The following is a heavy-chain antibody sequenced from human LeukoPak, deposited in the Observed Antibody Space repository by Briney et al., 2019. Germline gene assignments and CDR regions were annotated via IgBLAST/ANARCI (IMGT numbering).Heavy chain of an antibody. V-gene: IGHV3-48*01. J-gene: IGHJ4*02. CDR2: ISSSSSTI. CDR1: GFTFSSYS. D-gene: IGHD6-6*01. CDR3: ARDGSYSSSCFDY. Sequence: GGSLRLSCAASGFTFSSYSMNWVRQAPGKGLEWVSYISSSSSTIYYADSVKGRFTISRDNAKNSLYLQMNSLRAEDTAVYYCARDGSYSSSCFDYWGQGTLVTVSS.